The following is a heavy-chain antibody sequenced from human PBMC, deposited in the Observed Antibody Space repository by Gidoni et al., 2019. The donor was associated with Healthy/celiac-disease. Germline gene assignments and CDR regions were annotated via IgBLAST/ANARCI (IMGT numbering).Heavy chain of an antibody. CDR2: IYYSGST. CDR3: ARRVPLVGAKGWFDP. Sequence: QLQLQESGPGLVKPSETLSLTCTVSGGSISSSSYYWGWIRQPPGKGLEWIGSIYYSGSTYYNPSLKSRVTISVDTSKNQFSLKLSSVTAADTAVYYCARRVPLVGAKGWFDPWGQGTLVTVSS. J-gene: IGHJ5*02. CDR1: GGSISSSSYY. D-gene: IGHD1-26*01. V-gene: IGHV4-39*01.